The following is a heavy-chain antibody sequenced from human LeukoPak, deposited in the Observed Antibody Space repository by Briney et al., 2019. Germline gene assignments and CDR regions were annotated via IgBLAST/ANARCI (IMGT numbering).Heavy chain of an antibody. V-gene: IGHV1-2*04. CDR3: ARVRSGSYSSGWYDY. D-gene: IGHD6-19*01. CDR1: GYTFTGYY. CDR2: INPNSGGT. J-gene: IGHJ4*02. Sequence: GASLKVACKASGYTFTGYYMHWVRQAPGQGLEWRGGINPNSGGTNYAQKFQGWVTMTRDTSISTAYMELSRLRSDDTAVYYCARVRSGSYSSGWYDYWGQGTLVTVSS.